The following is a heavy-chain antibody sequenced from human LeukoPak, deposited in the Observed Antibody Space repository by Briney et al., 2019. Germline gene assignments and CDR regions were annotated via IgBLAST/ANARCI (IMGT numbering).Heavy chain of an antibody. CDR3: ARARGTRYCSGGSCYSLGGAFDY. Sequence: PSETLSLTCTVSGGSISSYYWSWLRQPPGKGLEWIGYIYYSGSTNYNPSLKSRVTISVDTSKNQFSLKRSSVTAADTAVYYCARARGTRYCSGGSCYSLGGAFDYWGQGTLVTVSS. D-gene: IGHD2-15*01. V-gene: IGHV4-59*01. J-gene: IGHJ4*02. CDR1: GGSISSYY. CDR2: IYYSGST.